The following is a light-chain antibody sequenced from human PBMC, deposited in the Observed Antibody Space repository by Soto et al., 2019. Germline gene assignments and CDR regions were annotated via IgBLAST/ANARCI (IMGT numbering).Light chain of an antibody. CDR3: MQALQAAQLT. CDR1: QSLLHSNGYNY. Sequence: DIVMTQSPLSLPVTPGEPASISCRSSQSLLHSNGYNYLDWYLQKPGQSPQLLIYLGSNRASGVPDRFSGNGAVTDFTLKISRVEAEDVGVYYCMQALQAAQLTFCGGAKVEIK. CDR2: LGS. V-gene: IGKV2-28*01. J-gene: IGKJ4*01.